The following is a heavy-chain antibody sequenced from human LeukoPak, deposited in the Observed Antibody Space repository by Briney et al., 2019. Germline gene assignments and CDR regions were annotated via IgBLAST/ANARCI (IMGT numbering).Heavy chain of an antibody. Sequence: GGSLRLSCGASGFTFSSYWMSWVRQAPGKGLEWVANIKQDGSEKYYVDSVKGRFTISRDNAKNSLYLKMISLRVDDTAVYYCARARWAAGAASFDYWGQGSVVTVSS. J-gene: IGHJ4*02. V-gene: IGHV3-7*04. CDR2: IKQDGSEK. CDR1: GFTFSSYW. CDR3: ARARWAAGAASFDY. D-gene: IGHD4-23*01.